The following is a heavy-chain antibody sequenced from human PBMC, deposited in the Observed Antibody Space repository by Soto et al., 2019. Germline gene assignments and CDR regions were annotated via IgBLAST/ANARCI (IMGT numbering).Heavy chain of an antibody. V-gene: IGHV3-48*03. J-gene: IGHJ5*02. CDR3: ARIAIAALHRLRGYWYWFDP. Sequence: PGGSLRLSCAASGFTFSSYETNWVRQAPGKGLEWVSYISSSGSTIYYADSVKGRFTISRDNAKNSLYLQMNSLRAEDTAVYYCARIAIAALHRLRGYWYWFDPWGQGTLVTVSS. D-gene: IGHD6-6*01. CDR2: ISSSGSTI. CDR1: GFTFSSYE.